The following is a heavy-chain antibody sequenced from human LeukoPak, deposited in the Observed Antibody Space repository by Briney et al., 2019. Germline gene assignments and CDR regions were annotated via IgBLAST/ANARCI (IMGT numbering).Heavy chain of an antibody. CDR2: INPNSGGT. V-gene: IGHV1-2*02. CDR3: ARDSYGPPYNWFDP. CDR1: GYTFTGYY. J-gene: IGHJ5*02. D-gene: IGHD5-18*01. Sequence: ASVKVSCKASGYTFTGYYMHWVRQAPGQGLEWMGWINPNSGGTNYAQKFQGRVTMTRDTSISTAYMELSRLRSDDTAVYYCARDSYGPPYNWFDPWGQGTLVTVSS.